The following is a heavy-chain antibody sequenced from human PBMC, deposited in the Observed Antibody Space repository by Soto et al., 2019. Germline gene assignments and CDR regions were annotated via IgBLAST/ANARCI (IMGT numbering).Heavy chain of an antibody. V-gene: IGHV3-7*05. Sequence: GGSLRLSCAASGFTFSSYWMSWVRQAPGKGLEWVANIKQDGSEKYYVDSVKGRFTISRDNAKNSLYLQMNSLRAEDTAVYYCARDNAPPGTSYYYGMDVWGQGTTVTVSS. CDR1: GFTFSSYW. J-gene: IGHJ6*02. D-gene: IGHD6-13*01. CDR2: IKQDGSEK. CDR3: ARDNAPPGTSYYYGMDV.